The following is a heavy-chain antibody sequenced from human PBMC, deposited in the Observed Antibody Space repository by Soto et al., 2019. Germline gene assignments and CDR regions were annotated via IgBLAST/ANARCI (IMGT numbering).Heavy chain of an antibody. D-gene: IGHD3-22*01. CDR1: GGSISSISYY. CDR2: IYYSGST. V-gene: IGHV4-39*01. J-gene: IGHJ6*02. Sequence: SETLSLTCTVSGGSISSISYYWGWIRQPPGKGLEWIGSIYYSGSTYYNPSLKSRVTISVDTSKNQFSLKLSSVTAADTAVYYCARLIYYDSSGYHRILYYYYYRMDVWGQGTTVT. CDR3: ARLIYYDSSGYHRILYYYYYRMDV.